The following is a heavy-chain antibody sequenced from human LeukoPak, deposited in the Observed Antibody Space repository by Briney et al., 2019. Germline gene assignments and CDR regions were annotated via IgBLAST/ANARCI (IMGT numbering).Heavy chain of an antibody. Sequence: PSETLSLTCTVSGGSISNYYWSWIRQPPGKGLEWIGEVHLDGRTNYNPSLKSRLIMSVDLPENHIPLKLTSVTAADTAVYYCAREGGFYRPLDYSGQGTLVTVSS. D-gene: IGHD3-3*01. J-gene: IGHJ4*02. V-gene: IGHV4-59*12. CDR1: GGSISNYY. CDR3: AREGGFYRPLDY. CDR2: VHLDGRT.